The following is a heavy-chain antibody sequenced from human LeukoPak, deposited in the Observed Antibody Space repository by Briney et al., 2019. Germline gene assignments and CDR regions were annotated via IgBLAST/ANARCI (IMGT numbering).Heavy chain of an antibody. J-gene: IGHJ3*02. V-gene: IGHV4-59*12. CDR3: AGDWSHRALDI. CDR1: GGSISSYY. CDR2: IYYSGST. Sequence: SETLSLTCTVSGGSISSYYWSWIRQSPGKGLEWIGYIYYSGSTNYNPSLKSRVTISVDTSKNQFSLKLSSVTAADTAVYYCAGDWSHRALDIWGQGTMVTVSS. D-gene: IGHD3-3*01.